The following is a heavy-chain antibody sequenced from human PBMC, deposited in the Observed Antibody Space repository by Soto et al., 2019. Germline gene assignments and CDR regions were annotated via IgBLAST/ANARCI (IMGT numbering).Heavy chain of an antibody. CDR3: ASMSYDILTGHPY. J-gene: IGHJ4*02. Sequence: SETLSLTCAVYGGSFSGYYWSLIRQPPGKGLEWIGEINHSGSTNYNPSLKSRVTISVDTSKNQFSLKLSSVTAADTAVYYCASMSYDILTGHPYWGQGTLVTV. V-gene: IGHV4-34*01. D-gene: IGHD3-9*01. CDR1: GGSFSGYY. CDR2: INHSGST.